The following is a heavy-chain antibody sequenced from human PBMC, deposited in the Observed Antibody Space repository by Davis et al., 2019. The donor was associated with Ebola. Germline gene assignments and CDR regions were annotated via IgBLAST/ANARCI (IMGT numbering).Heavy chain of an antibody. V-gene: IGHV4-59*06. Sequence: SETLSLTCAVSGGSFSGYYWTWIRQSPGKGLEWIGYIYYSGSTYYNPSLKSRVTISVDASKNQFSLKLSSVTAADTAVYYCARAPGGDFWSGYYAVWGKGTTVTVSS. J-gene: IGHJ6*04. CDR1: GGSFSGYY. CDR2: IYYSGST. D-gene: IGHD3-3*01. CDR3: ARAPGGDFWSGYYAV.